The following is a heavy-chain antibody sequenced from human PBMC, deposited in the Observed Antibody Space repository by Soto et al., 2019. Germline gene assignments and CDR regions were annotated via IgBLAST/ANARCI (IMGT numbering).Heavy chain of an antibody. CDR2: IKSKADGGTT. Sequence: VQLVESGGDLVKPAGSLRLSCAASEFTFANAWISWVRQAPGKVLEWVGRIKSKADGGTTDYAAPVKGRFTISRDESQNTLYLQMNRLKTEDTTVYYCTSLYYGHWGQGTMVTVSS. CDR3: TSLYYGH. V-gene: IGHV3-15*01. CDR1: EFTFANAW. D-gene: IGHD4-17*01. J-gene: IGHJ4*02.